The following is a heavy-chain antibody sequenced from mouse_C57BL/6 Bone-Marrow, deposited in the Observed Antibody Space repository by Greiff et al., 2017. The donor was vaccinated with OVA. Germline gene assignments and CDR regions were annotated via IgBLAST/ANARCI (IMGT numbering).Heavy chain of an antibody. D-gene: IGHD2-1*01. J-gene: IGHJ3*01. Sequence: DVMLVESGGGLVQPGGSLKLSCAASGFTFSDYYMYWVRQTPEKRLEWVAYISNGGGSTYYPYTVKGRFTISRDNAKNTLYLQMSRLKSEDTAMYYCARQAGNYWFAYWGQGTLVTVSA. V-gene: IGHV5-12*01. CDR1: GFTFSDYY. CDR3: ARQAGNYWFAY. CDR2: ISNGGGST.